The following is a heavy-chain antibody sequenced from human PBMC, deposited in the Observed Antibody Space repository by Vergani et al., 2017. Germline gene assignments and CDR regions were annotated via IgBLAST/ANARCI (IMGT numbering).Heavy chain of an antibody. D-gene: IGHD3-22*01. J-gene: IGHJ4*02. CDR3: VNGYYYDQSGLASVGY. CDR1: GLMFNNYG. CDR2: ISSDGSNK. V-gene: IGHV3-30*18. Sequence: QVQLVESGGGVVQPGRSLRLSCETSGLMFNNYGMHWVRQAPGKGLEWVAVISSDGSNKHYADSVKGRFTISRDNSQNTLYLQMDRLTAEDTAIYFCVNGYYYDQSGLASVGYWGQGTLVTVSS.